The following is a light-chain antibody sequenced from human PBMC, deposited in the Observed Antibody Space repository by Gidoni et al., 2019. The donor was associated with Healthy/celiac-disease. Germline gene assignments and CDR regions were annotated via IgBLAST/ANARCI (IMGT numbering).Light chain of an antibody. Sequence: DIQMTQSPSTLSASVGDRVTITCRASQSISSGLAWYQQKPGKAPTLLIYKASSLESGVPSRFSGSGSGTEFTLTISSLQPDDFATYYCQQYNSYSPYTFGQGTKLEIK. V-gene: IGKV1-5*03. CDR1: QSISSG. CDR2: KAS. CDR3: QQYNSYSPYT. J-gene: IGKJ2*01.